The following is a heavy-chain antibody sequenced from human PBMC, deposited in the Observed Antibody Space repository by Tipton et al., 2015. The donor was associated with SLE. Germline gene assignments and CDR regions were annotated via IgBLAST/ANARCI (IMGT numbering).Heavy chain of an antibody. CDR1: GYSFISYW. CDR2: IDPSDSYT. CDR3: ARRGYYYYYMDV. J-gene: IGHJ6*03. V-gene: IGHV5-10-1*01. D-gene: IGHD3-10*01. Sequence: QLVQSGAEVKKPGESLRISCKGSGYSFISYWISWVRQMPGKGLEWMGRIDPSDSYTNYSPSFQGHVTISADKSISTAYLQWSSLKASDSAMYYCARRGYYYYYMDVWGKGTTVTVSS.